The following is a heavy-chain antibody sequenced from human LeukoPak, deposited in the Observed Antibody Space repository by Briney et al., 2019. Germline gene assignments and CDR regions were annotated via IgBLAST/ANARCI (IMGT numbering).Heavy chain of an antibody. Sequence: GGSLRLSCAAPGFTFSSYGMSWVRQAPGKGLEWVSAISGSGGSTYYADSVKGRFTISRDNSKNTLYLQMNSLRAEDTAVYYCANPISGYKYWGQGTLVTVSS. D-gene: IGHD1-14*01. CDR1: GFTFSSYG. CDR2: ISGSGGST. CDR3: ANPISGYKY. V-gene: IGHV3-23*01. J-gene: IGHJ4*02.